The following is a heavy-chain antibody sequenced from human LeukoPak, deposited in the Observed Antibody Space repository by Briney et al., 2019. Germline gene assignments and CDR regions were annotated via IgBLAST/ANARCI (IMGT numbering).Heavy chain of an antibody. J-gene: IGHJ4*02. CDR2: ISYDGTKK. D-gene: IGHD4-17*01. CDR3: ATDDGYGDYTIDY. Sequence: GGSLRLSCAASGFIFSDYAILWVRQAPGKGLEWVAVISYDGTKKYHADSVKGRFTIPRDNSKNTLYLQMNSLIPDDTALYYCATDDGYGDYTIDYWGQGTLVTVSS. V-gene: IGHV3-30-3*01. CDR1: GFIFSDYA.